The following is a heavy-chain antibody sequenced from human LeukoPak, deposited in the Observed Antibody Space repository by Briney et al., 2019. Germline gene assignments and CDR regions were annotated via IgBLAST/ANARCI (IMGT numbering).Heavy chain of an antibody. CDR3: AKISGQHGSFDY. J-gene: IGHJ4*02. Sequence: GGSLRLSCAASGFTFSSYAMSWVRQAPGKGLEWVSAISGSGGSTCYADSVKGRFTISRDNSKNTLYLQMNSLRAEDTAVYYCAKISGQHGSFDYWGQGTLVTVSS. CDR2: ISGSGGST. V-gene: IGHV3-23*01. CDR1: GFTFSSYA. D-gene: IGHD1-26*01.